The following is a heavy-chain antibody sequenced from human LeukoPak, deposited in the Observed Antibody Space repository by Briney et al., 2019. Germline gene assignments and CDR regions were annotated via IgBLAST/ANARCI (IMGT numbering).Heavy chain of an antibody. CDR2: ISAYNGNT. V-gene: IGHV1-18*01. D-gene: IGHD2-15*01. CDR1: GYTFTSYG. J-gene: IGHJ3*02. CDR3: ARDVVAKIVLDI. Sequence: ASVKVSCKASGYTFTSYGTSWVRQAPGQGLEWMGWISAYNGNTNYAQKLQGRVTMTTDTSTSTAYMELSRLRSDDTAVYYCARDVVAKIVLDIWGKGTMVTVAS.